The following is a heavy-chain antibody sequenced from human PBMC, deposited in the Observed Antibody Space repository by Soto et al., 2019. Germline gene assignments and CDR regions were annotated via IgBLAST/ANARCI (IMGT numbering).Heavy chain of an antibody. J-gene: IGHJ6*02. CDR3: VRGLRYSGMDV. Sequence: SETLSLTCAVSGYSLTSGYYCGWIRQPPGRGLEWIGRIDHSGSTNYNPSLESRVSMSIDTAKNRFSLNVSAVTAADTAVYYCVRGLRYSGMDVWGQGTTVTVSS. D-gene: IGHD2-15*01. V-gene: IGHV4-38-2*01. CDR1: GYSLTSGYY. CDR2: IDHSGST.